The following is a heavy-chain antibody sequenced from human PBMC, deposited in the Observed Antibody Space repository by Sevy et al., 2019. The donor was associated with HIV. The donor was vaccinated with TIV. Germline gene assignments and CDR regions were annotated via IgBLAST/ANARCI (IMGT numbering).Heavy chain of an antibody. CDR1: GFTFDDYG. Sequence: GGSLRLSCAASGFTFDDYGMSWVRQAPGKGLEWVSGINWVGGSTGYAESVKGRFIISRDNARNSLYLQMNRLRGEDTAFYYCARERSCGGDCYYFDNWGQGTLVTVSS. V-gene: IGHV3-20*04. D-gene: IGHD2-21*02. CDR2: INWVGGST. CDR3: ARERSCGGDCYYFDN. J-gene: IGHJ4*02.